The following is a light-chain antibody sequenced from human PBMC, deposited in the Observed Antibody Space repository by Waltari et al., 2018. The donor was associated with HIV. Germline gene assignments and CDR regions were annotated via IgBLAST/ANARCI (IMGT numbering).Light chain of an antibody. V-gene: IGLV1-51*01. J-gene: IGLJ2*01. Sequence: QSVLTQPPSVSAAPGQKVTIPCSGSSSNTGNNYVSWYQQIPGPAPRLVIYDTNDRPSGIPDRFSGSKSGTSATLGITGPQTGDEADYYCGTWDSSLSAVVFGGGTKLTVL. CDR2: DTN. CDR1: SSNTGNNY. CDR3: GTWDSSLSAVV.